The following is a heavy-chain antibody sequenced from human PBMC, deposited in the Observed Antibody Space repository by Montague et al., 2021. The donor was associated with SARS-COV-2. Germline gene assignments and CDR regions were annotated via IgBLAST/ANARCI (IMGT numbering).Heavy chain of an antibody. CDR2: VHNTGNS. CDR1: GASISLNTHS. V-gene: IGHV4-39*01. CDR3: ARLPTGFPNWFDT. Sequence: SETLSLTCTVSGASISLNTHSRSGLRHPPARVLVWTTTVHNTGNSYHNSSLQSRVTISRDTSQRQVSLRLNSMTTADTAVYYCARLPTGFPNWFDTWGQGILVTVSS. D-gene: IGHD3-9*01. J-gene: IGHJ5*02.